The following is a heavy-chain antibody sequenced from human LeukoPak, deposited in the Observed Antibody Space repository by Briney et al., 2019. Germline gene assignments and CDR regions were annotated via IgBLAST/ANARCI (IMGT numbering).Heavy chain of an antibody. Sequence: GGSLRLSCAASGFTFSDYYMSWIRQAPGKGLEWVSYISSSGSTIYYADSVKGRFTISRDNAKNSLYLQMNSLRAEDTAVYYCARMLGSSGLGRDYYYYYMDVWGKGTTVTVSS. CDR3: ARMLGSSGLGRDYYYYYMDV. CDR2: ISSSGSTI. CDR1: GFTFSDYY. V-gene: IGHV3-11*01. D-gene: IGHD3-22*01. J-gene: IGHJ6*03.